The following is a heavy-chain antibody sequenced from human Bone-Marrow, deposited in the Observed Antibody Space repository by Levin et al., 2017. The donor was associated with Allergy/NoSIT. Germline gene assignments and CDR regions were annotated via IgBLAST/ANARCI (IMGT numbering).Heavy chain of an antibody. Sequence: SETLSLTCAVSGYSISSGYYWGWIRQPPGKGLEWIGSIYHSGSTYYNPSLKSRVTISVDTSKNQFSLKLSSVTAADTAVYYCVARGAYSSGWYVGYWGQGTLVTVSS. CDR3: VARGAYSSGWYVGY. D-gene: IGHD6-19*01. V-gene: IGHV4-38-2*01. CDR2: IYHSGST. CDR1: GYSISSGYY. J-gene: IGHJ4*02.